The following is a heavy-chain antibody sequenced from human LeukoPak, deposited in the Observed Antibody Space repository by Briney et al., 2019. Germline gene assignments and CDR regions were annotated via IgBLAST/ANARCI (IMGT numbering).Heavy chain of an antibody. V-gene: IGHV1-8*03. J-gene: IGHJ4*02. Sequence: GASVKVSCKASGYSFTTYDINWVRQATGQGPEWMGWMNFKSGYTGYAQKFQGRVTITRDTSTSTVYMELSSLRSEDTAVYYCARVAGSIDYWGQGTLVTVSS. D-gene: IGHD1-26*01. CDR3: ARVAGSIDY. CDR2: MNFKSGYT. CDR1: GYSFTTYD.